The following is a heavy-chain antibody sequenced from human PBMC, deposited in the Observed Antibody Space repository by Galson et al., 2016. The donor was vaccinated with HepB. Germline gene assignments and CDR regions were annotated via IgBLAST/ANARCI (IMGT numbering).Heavy chain of an antibody. J-gene: IGHJ4*02. V-gene: IGHV4-31*11. D-gene: IGHD5-12*01. CDR2: IHYSGST. Sequence: TLSLTCAVSGGSTSSGGYCWTWIRQHPGQGLEWIGCIHYSGSTYYNPSLKSRIIISVDTSKNQFSLKLSSVTAADTAVYYCARGVKDIVATIFDYWGQGTLVTVSS. CDR1: GGSTSSGGYC. CDR3: ARGVKDIVATIFDY.